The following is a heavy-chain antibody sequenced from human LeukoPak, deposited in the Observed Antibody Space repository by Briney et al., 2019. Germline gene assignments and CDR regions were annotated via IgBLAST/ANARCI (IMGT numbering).Heavy chain of an antibody. D-gene: IGHD3-10*01. V-gene: IGHV3-48*03. CDR1: GFTFSSYE. CDR3: GRLTYYYGSGSSGMDV. Sequence: PGGSLRLSCAASGFTFSSYEMNWVRQAPGKGLEWVSYISSSGSTIYYADSVKGRFTISRDNAKNPLYLQMNSLRAEDTAVYYCGRLTYYYGSGSSGMDVWGQGTTVTVSS. CDR2: ISSSGSTI. J-gene: IGHJ6*02.